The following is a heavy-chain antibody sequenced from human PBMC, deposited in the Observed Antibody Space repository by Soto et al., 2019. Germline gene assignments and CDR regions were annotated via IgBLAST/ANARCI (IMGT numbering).Heavy chain of an antibody. D-gene: IGHD1-26*01. V-gene: IGHV3-48*01. CDR2: IEYRSTIM. CDR1: GFDFSTYS. J-gene: IGHJ6*03. Sequence: EMQLVESGGGLVQPGGSLRLSCTASGFDFSTYSMDWFSQAPGKGLEWVSYIEYRSTIMHYADSVKGRFSISRDNAKKSLYLQMNSLRTEDTAIYYCARHTELPWERDYYYYYMDVWGKGATVTVSS. CDR3: ARHTELPWERDYYYYYMDV.